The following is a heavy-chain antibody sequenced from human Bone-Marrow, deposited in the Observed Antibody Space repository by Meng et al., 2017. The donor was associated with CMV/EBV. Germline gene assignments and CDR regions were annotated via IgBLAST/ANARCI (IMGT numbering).Heavy chain of an antibody. J-gene: IGHJ4*02. Sequence: SVKVSCKASGYTFTGYYMHWVRQAPGQGLEWMGGIIPILGIANYAQKFQGRVTITADKSTSTAYMEQSSLRSEDTAVYYCASGYSGSEDYWGQGTLVTVSS. CDR3: ASGYSGSEDY. D-gene: IGHD5-12*01. CDR2: IIPILGIA. CDR1: GYTFTGYY. V-gene: IGHV1-69*10.